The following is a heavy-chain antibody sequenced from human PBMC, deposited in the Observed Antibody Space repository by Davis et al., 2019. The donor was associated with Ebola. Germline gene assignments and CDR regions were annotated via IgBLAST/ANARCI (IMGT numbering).Heavy chain of an antibody. D-gene: IGHD1-1*01. Sequence: SETLSLTCAASGGSISSGGYSWSWIRQPPGKGLEWIGYIYHSGSTYYNPSLKSRVTISVDTSKNQFSLKLSSVTAADTAVYYCARGLEPGLYYYYGMDVWGQGTTVTVSS. J-gene: IGHJ6*02. CDR1: GGSISSGGYS. V-gene: IGHV4-30-2*05. CDR3: ARGLEPGLYYYYGMDV. CDR2: IYHSGST.